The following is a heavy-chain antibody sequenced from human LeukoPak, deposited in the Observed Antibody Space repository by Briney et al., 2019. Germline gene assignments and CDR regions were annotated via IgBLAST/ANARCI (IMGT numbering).Heavy chain of an antibody. V-gene: IGHV5-51*01. CDR2: IYPGDSDT. Sequence: GESLKISCKGSGYSFSGYWIVWVRQMPGKGLEWMGIIYPGDSDTRYSPSFQGQVTISADKSISTAYLQWSSLKASDTAMYYCARLWVATLDSWGQGTLVTVSS. CDR1: GYSFSGYW. D-gene: IGHD5-12*01. CDR3: ARLWVATLDS. J-gene: IGHJ4*02.